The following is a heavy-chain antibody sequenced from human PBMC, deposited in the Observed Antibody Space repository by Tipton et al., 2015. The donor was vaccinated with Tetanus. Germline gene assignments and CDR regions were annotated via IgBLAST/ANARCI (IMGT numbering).Heavy chain of an antibody. CDR1: GFAFSSYT. CDR3: ASGSTLDY. Sequence: SLRLSCAVSGFAFSSYTMNWVRQAPGKGLEWVASISSTSSYIYYADSVKGRFAISRDNAKNSVYLQMSSLRADDTAVYYCASGSTLDYWGQGALVTVSS. J-gene: IGHJ4*02. CDR2: ISSTSSYI. D-gene: IGHD6-25*01. V-gene: IGHV3-21*01.